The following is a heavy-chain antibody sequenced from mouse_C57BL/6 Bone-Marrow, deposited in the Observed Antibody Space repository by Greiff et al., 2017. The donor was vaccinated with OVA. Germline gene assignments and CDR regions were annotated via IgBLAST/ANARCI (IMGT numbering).Heavy chain of an antibody. CDR2: IWRGGST. Sequence: VQLQQSGPGLVQPSQSLSITCTVSGFSLTSYGVHWVRQSPGKGLEWLGVIWRGGSTDYNAAFMSRLSNTKDNSKSQVFFKMNSLQADDTAIYYCAKKNYSTWYFDVWGTGTTVTVSS. D-gene: IGHD2-5*01. V-gene: IGHV2-5*01. CDR3: AKKNYSTWYFDV. CDR1: GFSLTSYG. J-gene: IGHJ1*03.